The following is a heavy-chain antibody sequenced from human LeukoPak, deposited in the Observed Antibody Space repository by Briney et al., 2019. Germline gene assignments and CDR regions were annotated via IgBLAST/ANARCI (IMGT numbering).Heavy chain of an antibody. CDR3: ARDTVTDVADAFDI. Sequence: GASVKVSCKASGYTFPNYYMHWVRQAPGQGLEWMGIINPRGGTTVYAQKFQGRVTMTRDTSISTAYMELSRLRSDDTAVYYCARDTVTDVADAFDIWGQGTMVTVSS. J-gene: IGHJ3*02. CDR1: GYTFPNYY. D-gene: IGHD4-17*01. CDR2: INPRGGTT. V-gene: IGHV1-46*01.